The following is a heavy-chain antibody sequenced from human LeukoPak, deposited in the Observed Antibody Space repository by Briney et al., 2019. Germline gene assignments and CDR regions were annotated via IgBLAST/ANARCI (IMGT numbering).Heavy chain of an antibody. CDR2: IYYSGST. Sequence: PSETLSLTCNVSGGSISSSSYYWGWIRQPPGNGLEWIGSIYYSGSTYYNPSLKSRVTISVDTSKNQFSLKLSSVTAADTAVYYCARHARAPYYYDSSGYVRGFDYWGQGTLVTVSS. J-gene: IGHJ4*02. CDR3: ARHARAPYYYDSSGYVRGFDY. CDR1: GGSISSSSYY. D-gene: IGHD3-22*01. V-gene: IGHV4-39*01.